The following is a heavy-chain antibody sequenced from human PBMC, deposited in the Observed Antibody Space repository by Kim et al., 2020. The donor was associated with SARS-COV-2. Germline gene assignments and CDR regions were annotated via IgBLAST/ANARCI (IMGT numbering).Heavy chain of an antibody. Sequence: GSLSLTCTVSGGSISSYYWSWIRQPAGKGLEWIGRIYTSGSTNYNPSLKSRVTMSVDTSKNQFSLKLSSVTAADTAVYYCARMRDSSSWYFRPDPDYWGQGTLVTVSS. CDR2: IYTSGST. CDR1: GGSISSYY. D-gene: IGHD6-13*01. J-gene: IGHJ4*02. V-gene: IGHV4-4*07. CDR3: ARMRDSSSWYFRPDPDY.